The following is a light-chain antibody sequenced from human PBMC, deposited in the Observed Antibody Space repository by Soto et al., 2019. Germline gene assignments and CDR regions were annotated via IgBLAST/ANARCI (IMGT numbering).Light chain of an antibody. CDR2: DGS. CDR3: QQDGSSPT. V-gene: IGKV3-20*01. Sequence: EIVLTQSPGTLSLSPGERATLSCRSSQSVSSSYLAWYQQKPGQAPRLLIYDGSSRATGIPDRFSGSGSGTDFTLTISRLEPEDFAVYYCQQDGSSPTFGQGTKVEIK. J-gene: IGKJ1*01. CDR1: QSVSSSY.